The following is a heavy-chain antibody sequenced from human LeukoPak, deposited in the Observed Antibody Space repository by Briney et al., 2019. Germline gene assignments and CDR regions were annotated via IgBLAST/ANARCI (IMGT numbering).Heavy chain of an antibody. D-gene: IGHD2-2*01. J-gene: IGHJ3*01. Sequence: PGGSLRLSCAASGFTFSSYAMHWVRQAPGKGLEWVAVISYDGSNKYYADSVKGRFTISRDNSKNTPYLQMNSLRAEDTAVYYCASPPIVVVPAAMSWGQGTMVTVSS. CDR1: GFTFSSYA. CDR2: ISYDGSNK. CDR3: ASPPIVVVPAAMS. V-gene: IGHV3-30-3*01.